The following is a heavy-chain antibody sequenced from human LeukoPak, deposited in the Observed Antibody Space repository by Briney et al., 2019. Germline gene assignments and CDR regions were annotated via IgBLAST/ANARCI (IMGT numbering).Heavy chain of an antibody. D-gene: IGHD1-7*01. J-gene: IGHJ3*02. CDR3: GKHQAGTKPDAFDI. CDR1: GYSFTSSW. CDR2: IDPSDAST. V-gene: IGHV5-10-1*01. Sequence: GESLKFSCKGSGYSFTSSWISWVRHMTGKGLEWIGRIDPSDASTNYSPSFQGHITISADKSISNAYLQWSSPKASDTAMYYCGKHQAGTKPDAFDIWGQGTMVTVAT.